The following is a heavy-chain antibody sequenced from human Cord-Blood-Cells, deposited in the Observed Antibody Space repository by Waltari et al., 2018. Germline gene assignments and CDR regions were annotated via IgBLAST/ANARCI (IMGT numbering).Heavy chain of an antibody. J-gene: IGHJ1*01. CDR1: GYTLTGHH. CDR2: SNPNSGGT. CDR3: ARRSSSTADLYFQH. Sequence: EQVGQVGAEVKKPGDGGKVQCKASGYTLTGHHKALVRWAPGQGLEGMGWSNPNSGGTNYAQKFQGRVTMTRDTSVSTAYMELSRLRSADTSVYYCARRSSSTADLYFQHCGQGTLVTVSS. D-gene: IGHD6-13*01. V-gene: IGHV1-2*02.